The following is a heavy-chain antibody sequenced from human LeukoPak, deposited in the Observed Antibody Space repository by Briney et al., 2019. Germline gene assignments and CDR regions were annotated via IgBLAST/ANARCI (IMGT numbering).Heavy chain of an antibody. V-gene: IGHV3-23*01. CDR3: AKDWIQFNRVFDCFDS. CDR2: IGNTET. J-gene: IGHJ4*02. Sequence: GGSLRLSCATSGFPFETNAMSWVRQAPGKGLGWVATIGNTETFYADSVTGRFTISRDNSKNTVNLQMNRLRVEDTAIYYCAKDWIQFNRVFDCFDSWGQGTLVTVSS. D-gene: IGHD5-18*01. CDR1: GFPFETNA.